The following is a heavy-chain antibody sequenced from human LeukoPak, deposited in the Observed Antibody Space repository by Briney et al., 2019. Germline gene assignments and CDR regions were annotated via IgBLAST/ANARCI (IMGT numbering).Heavy chain of an antibody. V-gene: IGHV4-38-2*01. Sequence: PSETLSLTCAVSGYSISSGYYWGWIRQPPGKGLEWIGSIYHSGSTYYNPSLKSRVTISVDTSKNQFSLKLSSVTAADTAVYYCARAFLVTFGGVIVPDNWGHGTPCTVSS. CDR3: ARAFLVTFGGVIVPDN. D-gene: IGHD3-16*02. J-gene: IGHJ4*01. CDR2: IYHSGST. CDR1: GYSISSGYY.